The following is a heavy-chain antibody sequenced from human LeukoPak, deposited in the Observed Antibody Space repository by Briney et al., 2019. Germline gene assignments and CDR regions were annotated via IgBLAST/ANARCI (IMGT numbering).Heavy chain of an antibody. Sequence: GGSLRLSCAASGFSVSSNYMSWVRQAPGKGLEWVSYISSSSSTIYYADSVKGRFTISRDNAKNSLYLQMNSLRDEDTAVYYCARDESSGYVLSYWGQGTLVTVSS. J-gene: IGHJ4*02. CDR1: GFSVSSNY. D-gene: IGHD5-12*01. CDR3: ARDESSGYVLSY. V-gene: IGHV3-48*02. CDR2: ISSSSSTI.